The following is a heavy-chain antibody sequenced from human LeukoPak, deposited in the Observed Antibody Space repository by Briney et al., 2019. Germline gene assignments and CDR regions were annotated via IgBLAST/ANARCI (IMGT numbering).Heavy chain of an antibody. CDR3: ARDLHYGSGF. D-gene: IGHD3-10*01. CDR1: GYTFTGYY. Sequence: GASVKASCKASGYTFTGYYMHWVRQAPGQGLEWMGWINPNSGGTNYAQKFQGRVTMTRDTSISTAYMGLSRLRSDDTAVYYCARDLHYGSGFWGQGTLVTVSS. CDR2: INPNSGGT. V-gene: IGHV1-2*02. J-gene: IGHJ4*02.